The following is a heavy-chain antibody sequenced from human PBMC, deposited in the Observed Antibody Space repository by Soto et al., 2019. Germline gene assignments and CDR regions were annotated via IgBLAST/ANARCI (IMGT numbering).Heavy chain of an antibody. Sequence: QVQLVQSGSEVRKPGSSVKVSCKASGGTFSSYTISWVRQAPGQGLEWMGRIIPILGIANYAQKFQGRVTITAVKSTSTAYMDLSSLRSEDTAVYYCASALTTVTTLDAFDIWGQGTMVTVSS. CDR2: IIPILGIA. J-gene: IGHJ3*02. D-gene: IGHD4-17*01. CDR3: ASALTTVTTLDAFDI. V-gene: IGHV1-69*02. CDR1: GGTFSSYT.